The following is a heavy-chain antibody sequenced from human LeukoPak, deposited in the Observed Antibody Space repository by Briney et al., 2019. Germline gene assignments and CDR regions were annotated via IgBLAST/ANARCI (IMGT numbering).Heavy chain of an antibody. V-gene: IGHV1-2*02. Sequence: ASVKVSCKASGYTFTGYYMHWVRHAPGQGLEWMGWINPNSGGTNYAQKFQGRVTMTMDTSISTAYMELSRLRSDDTAVYYCARGPAYCGGDCYVDDAFDIWGQGTMVTVSS. CDR1: GYTFTGYY. CDR3: ARGPAYCGGDCYVDDAFDI. J-gene: IGHJ3*02. CDR2: INPNSGGT. D-gene: IGHD2-21*02.